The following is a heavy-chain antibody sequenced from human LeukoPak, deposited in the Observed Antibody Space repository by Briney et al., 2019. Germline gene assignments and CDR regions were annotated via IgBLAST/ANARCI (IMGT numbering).Heavy chain of an antibody. Sequence: ASVKVSCTASGYTFTGYYMHWVRQAPGQGLEWMGWINPNSGGTNYAQKFQGWVTMTRDTSIGTAYMELSRLRSDDTAVYYCARGEGYGGIYGMDVWGQGTTVTVSS. J-gene: IGHJ6*02. D-gene: IGHD4-23*01. CDR3: ARGEGYGGIYGMDV. CDR2: INPNSGGT. V-gene: IGHV1-2*04. CDR1: GYTFTGYY.